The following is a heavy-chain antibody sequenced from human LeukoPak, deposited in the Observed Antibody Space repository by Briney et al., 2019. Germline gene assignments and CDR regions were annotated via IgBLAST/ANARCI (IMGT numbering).Heavy chain of an antibody. CDR1: GFLFDDYS. V-gene: IGHV3-9*01. Sequence: GGPVRLFCGACGFLFDDYSIQWVRGARRKGVEGVSGISWKSDSIGCAVSVRARFTLSRDNDKHALYLQMKSLRGEDTALYYCAKDICRLWFASGMDVWGQGTTVTVSS. D-gene: IGHD3-10*01. CDR3: AKDICRLWFASGMDV. J-gene: IGHJ6*02. CDR2: ISWKSDSI.